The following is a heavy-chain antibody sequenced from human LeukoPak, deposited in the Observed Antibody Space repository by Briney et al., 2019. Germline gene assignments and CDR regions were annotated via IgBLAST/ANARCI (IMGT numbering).Heavy chain of an antibody. J-gene: IGHJ4*02. V-gene: IGHV3-30*18. CDR2: ISYDGSNK. CDR3: AKEGWFGELSGY. Sequence: GGSLRLSCAASGFTFSSYGMHWVRQPPGKWLEWVAVISYDGSNKYYADSVKGRFTISRDNSKNTLYLQMNSLRAEDTAVYYCAKEGWFGELSGYWGQGTLVTVSS. CDR1: GFTFSSYG. D-gene: IGHD3-10*01.